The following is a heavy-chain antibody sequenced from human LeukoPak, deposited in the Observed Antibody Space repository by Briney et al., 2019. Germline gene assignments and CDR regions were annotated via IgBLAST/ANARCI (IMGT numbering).Heavy chain of an antibody. J-gene: IGHJ4*02. V-gene: IGHV3-53*01. CDR2: IYSGGST. Sequence: GGSLRLSCAASGFTVSSNYMSWVRQAPGKGLEWVSVIYSGGSTYYADSEKGRFTISRDNSKNTLYLQMNSLRAEDTAVYYCARDYCSGGSCHSDYWGQGTLVTVSS. CDR1: GFTVSSNY. D-gene: IGHD2-15*01. CDR3: ARDYCSGGSCHSDY.